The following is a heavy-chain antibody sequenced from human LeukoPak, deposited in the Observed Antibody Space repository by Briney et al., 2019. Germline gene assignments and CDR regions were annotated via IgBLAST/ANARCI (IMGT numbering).Heavy chain of an antibody. V-gene: IGHV1-18*01. J-gene: IGHJ4*02. CDR3: ARAESPTGTTTASDC. D-gene: IGHD1-1*01. Sequence: ASVKVSCKASGYTFTSYGISWVRQAPGQGLEWMGWISAYNGNTNYAQKLQGRVTMTTDTSTSTAYMELRSLRSDDTAVYYCARAESPTGTTTASDCWGQGTLVTVSS. CDR1: GYTFTSYG. CDR2: ISAYNGNT.